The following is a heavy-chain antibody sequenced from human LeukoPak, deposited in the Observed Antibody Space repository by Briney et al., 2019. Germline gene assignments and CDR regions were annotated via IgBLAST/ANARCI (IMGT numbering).Heavy chain of an antibody. Sequence: HPGGSLRLSCTASGFTFGVYAMSWVRQAPGEGVEWGGFIRSKAYGGTTEYAASVKGRCTISRDDSNSIAYLQMNSLKTGDIAGYYCTRDQVGDWGHGTLITVSS. CDR2: IRSKAYGGTT. J-gene: IGHJ4*01. V-gene: IGHV3-49*04. CDR3: TRDQVGD. CDR1: GFTFGVYA. D-gene: IGHD1-26*01.